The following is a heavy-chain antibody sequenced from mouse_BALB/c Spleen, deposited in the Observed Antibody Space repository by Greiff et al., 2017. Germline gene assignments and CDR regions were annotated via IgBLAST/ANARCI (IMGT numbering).Heavy chain of an antibody. CDR2: IRLKSNNYAT. CDR1: GFTFSNYW. D-gene: IGHD2-3*01. CDR3: SRRWLLRHDYVDY. V-gene: IGHV6-6*02. J-gene: IGHJ2*01. Sequence: EVKVEESGGGLVQPGGSMKLSCVASGFTFSNYWMNWVRQSPEKGLEWVAEIRLKSNNYATHYAESVKGRFTISRDDSKSSVYLQMNNLRAEDTGIYYCSRRWLLRHDYVDYWGQGTTLTVSS.